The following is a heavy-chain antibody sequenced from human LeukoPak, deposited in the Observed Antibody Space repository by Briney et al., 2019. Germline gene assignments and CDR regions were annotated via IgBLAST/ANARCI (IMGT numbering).Heavy chain of an antibody. J-gene: IGHJ4*02. Sequence: GGSLRLSCAASGFTFSSYAMSWVRQAPGKGLEWVSAISGSGGSTYYADSVKGRFTISRDNSKNTLYLQMNSLRAEDTAVYYCAKTRAGSSWYSSSGWHWGQGTLVTVSS. D-gene: IGHD6-13*01. CDR2: ISGSGGST. CDR3: AKTRAGSSWYSSSGWH. V-gene: IGHV3-23*01. CDR1: GFTFSSYA.